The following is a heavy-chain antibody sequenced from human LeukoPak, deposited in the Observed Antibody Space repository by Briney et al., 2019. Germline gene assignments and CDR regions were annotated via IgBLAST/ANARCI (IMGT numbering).Heavy chain of an antibody. Sequence: SETLSLTCTVSGGSISSSSYYWGWIRQPPGKGLEWIRSIYYSGSTYYNPSFKSRVTISVDTSKNQFSLKLSSVPAADTAVYYCARHFAMVRGASLVPPASFRLDYWGQGTLVTVSS. CDR3: ARHFAMVRGASLVPPASFRLDY. CDR2: IYYSGST. J-gene: IGHJ4*02. V-gene: IGHV4-39*01. D-gene: IGHD3-10*01. CDR1: GGSISSSSYY.